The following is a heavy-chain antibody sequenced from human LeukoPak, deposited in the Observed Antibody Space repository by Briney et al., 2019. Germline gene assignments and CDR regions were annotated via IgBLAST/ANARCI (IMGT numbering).Heavy chain of an antibody. Sequence: AGGSLRLSCAASGFTFSSYGMHWVRQAPGKGREWGAFIRYDGSNKYYADSVKGRFTISRDNSKNTLYLQMNSLRAEDTAVYYCAKGALRWPQRDFDYWGQGTLVTVSS. CDR3: AKGALRWPQRDFDY. V-gene: IGHV3-30*02. D-gene: IGHD2-15*01. J-gene: IGHJ4*02. CDR2: IRYDGSNK. CDR1: GFTFSSYG.